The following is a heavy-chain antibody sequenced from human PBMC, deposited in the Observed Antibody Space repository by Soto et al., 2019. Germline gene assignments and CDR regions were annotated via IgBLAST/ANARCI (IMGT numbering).Heavy chain of an antibody. D-gene: IGHD2-2*03. CDR1: GGSISSGGYY. CDR3: AREGNLGRWIQPLDS. V-gene: IGHV4-61*03. CDR2: IYHNGNT. J-gene: IGHJ4*02. Sequence: PSETLSLTCTVSGGSISSGGYYWSWIRQHPGKGLEWIGYIYHNGNTKYSPSLKSRVTMSVDTSKNHFSLKLISVTTADTAVYFCAREGNLGRWIQPLDSWGQGTPVTVSS.